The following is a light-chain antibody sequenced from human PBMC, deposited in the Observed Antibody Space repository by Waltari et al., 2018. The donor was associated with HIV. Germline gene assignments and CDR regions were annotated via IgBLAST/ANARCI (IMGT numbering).Light chain of an antibody. CDR3: QQYENWPPFT. CDR1: QSVSSH. Sequence: EIVMTQSPATLSMSPGERATFSCRASQSVSSHLSWYQQKPRQAPRLLIYRGSIRGTGSPARFSGSGAGTEFTLTISDLQSEEYAVYYCQQYENWPPFTFGQGTRLEIK. V-gene: IGKV3-15*01. J-gene: IGKJ2*01. CDR2: RGS.